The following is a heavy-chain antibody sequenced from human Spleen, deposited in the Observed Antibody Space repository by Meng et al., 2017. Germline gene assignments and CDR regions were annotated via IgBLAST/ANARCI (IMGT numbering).Heavy chain of an antibody. D-gene: IGHD3-10*01. V-gene: IGHV1-2*06. J-gene: IGHJ4*02. Sequence: ASVKVSCKASGYTFTSYDINWVRQATGQGLEWMGRINPNSGGTNYAQKFQGRVTMTRDTSISTAYMELSRLRSDDTAVYYCAKLGELSIIYWGQGTLVTVSS. CDR1: GYTFTSYD. CDR2: INPNSGGT. CDR3: AKLGELSIIY.